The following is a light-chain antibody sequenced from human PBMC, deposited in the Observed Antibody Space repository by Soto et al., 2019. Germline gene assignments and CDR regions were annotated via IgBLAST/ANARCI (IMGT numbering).Light chain of an antibody. CDR1: QSVSSSY. CDR2: GAS. V-gene: IGKV3-20*01. CDR3: QQYGSSPYT. Sequence: EIVLTQSPGTLSLSTGERATLSCRASQSVSSSYLAWYQQKPGQAPRLLIYGASSRATGIAYRFSGSGSGTDFTLTISRLEPEDFAVYYCQQYGSSPYTFGQGTKLEIK. J-gene: IGKJ2*01.